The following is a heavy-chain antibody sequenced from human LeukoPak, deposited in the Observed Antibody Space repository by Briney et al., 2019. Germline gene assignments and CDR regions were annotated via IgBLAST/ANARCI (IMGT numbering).Heavy chain of an antibody. D-gene: IGHD6-13*01. J-gene: IGHJ4*02. CDR3: ARDIEDQLVVSDY. CDR1: GYTFTSYG. V-gene: IGHV1-18*01. Sequence: GASVKVSCKASGYTFTSYGISWVPQAPRQGLECMGWISAYNGNTNYAQKLQGRVTMTTDTSTSTAYMELRRLCTDVTDVDGEARDIEDQLVVSDYWRQGTLVTVSS. CDR2: ISAYNGNT.